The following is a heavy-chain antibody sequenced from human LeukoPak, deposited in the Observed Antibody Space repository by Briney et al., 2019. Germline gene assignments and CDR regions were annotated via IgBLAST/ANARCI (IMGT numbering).Heavy chain of an antibody. CDR3: ARYYYESSGYYVLDY. CDR2: IYYSGST. V-gene: IGHV4-59*11. D-gene: IGHD3-22*01. Sequence: SETLSLTCTVSGGSISSRYWSWIRQPPGKGLGWIGYIYYSGSTNYNPSLKSRVIISVDTSKNQFSLKLSSLTAADTAVYYCARYYYESSGYYVLDYWGQGTLVTVSS. CDR1: GGSISSRY. J-gene: IGHJ4*02.